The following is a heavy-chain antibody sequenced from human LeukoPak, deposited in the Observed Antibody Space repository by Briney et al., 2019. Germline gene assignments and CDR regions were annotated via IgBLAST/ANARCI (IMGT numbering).Heavy chain of an antibody. CDR2: ISSSSSYI. CDR3: AREGSGEDYFDY. CDR1: GFTFSSYS. Sequence: GGSLRLSCAASGFTFSSYSMNWVRQAPGKGLEWVSSISSSSSYIYYADSVKGRFTISRDNAKNSLYLQMNSLRAEDTAVYYCAREGSGEDYFDYWGQGTLVTVSS. D-gene: IGHD3-10*01. J-gene: IGHJ4*02. V-gene: IGHV3-21*01.